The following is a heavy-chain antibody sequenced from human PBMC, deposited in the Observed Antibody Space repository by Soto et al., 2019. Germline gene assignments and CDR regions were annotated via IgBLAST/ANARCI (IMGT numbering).Heavy chain of an antibody. CDR1: GGSFSGYY. D-gene: IGHD3-16*01. V-gene: IGHV4-34*01. J-gene: IGHJ5*02. CDR2: INHSGST. CDR3: ATITSGEFYNWFDP. Sequence: SETLSLTCAVYGGSFSGYYWSWIRQPPGKGLEWIGEINHSGSTNYNPSLKSRVNISVDTSKNQFSLKLSSVTAADTAVYYCATITSGEFYNWFDPWGQGTLVTVSS.